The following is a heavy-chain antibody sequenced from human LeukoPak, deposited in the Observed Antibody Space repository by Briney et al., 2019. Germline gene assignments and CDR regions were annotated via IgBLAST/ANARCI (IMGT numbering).Heavy chain of an antibody. Sequence: SETLSLTCTVSDGSISSHYWSWIRQPPGKGLEWIGHFSYSGSTSYNAALKSRVTISVDTSKNQFSLTLTSVTAAAAAVYYCARPHSSGWYGVYDIWGQGTMVTVSS. V-gene: IGHV4-59*08. J-gene: IGHJ3*02. CDR1: DGSISSHY. CDR2: FSYSGST. D-gene: IGHD6-19*01. CDR3: ARPHSSGWYGVYDI.